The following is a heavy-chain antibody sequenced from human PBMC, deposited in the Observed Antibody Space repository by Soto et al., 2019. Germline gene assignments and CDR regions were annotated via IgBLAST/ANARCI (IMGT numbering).Heavy chain of an antibody. CDR1: SVSNAW. CDR3: TTGTPMGYDSSGDY. J-gene: IGHJ4*02. D-gene: IGHD3-22*01. V-gene: IGHV3-15*07. CDR2: IKTKTDGGTT. Sequence: SVSNAWMNWVRPAPGKGLEWVGRIKTKTDGGTTDYAAPVKGRFTISRDDSKNTQYLQMNSLKTEDTAVYYCTTGTPMGYDSSGDYWGQGTLVTVSS.